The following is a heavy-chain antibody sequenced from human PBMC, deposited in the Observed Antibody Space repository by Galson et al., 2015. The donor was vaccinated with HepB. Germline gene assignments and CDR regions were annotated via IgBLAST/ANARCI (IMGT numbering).Heavy chain of an antibody. V-gene: IGHV3-21*01. J-gene: IGHJ6*02. Sequence: SLRLSCAASGFTFSSYSMNWVRQAPGKGLEWVSSISSSSSYIYYADSVKGRFTISRDNAKNSLYLQMNSLRAEDTAVYYCARVYCSSTSCYVNYYGMDVWGQGTTVTVSS. CDR3: ARVYCSSTSCYVNYYGMDV. CDR1: GFTFSSYS. CDR2: ISSSSSYI. D-gene: IGHD2-2*01.